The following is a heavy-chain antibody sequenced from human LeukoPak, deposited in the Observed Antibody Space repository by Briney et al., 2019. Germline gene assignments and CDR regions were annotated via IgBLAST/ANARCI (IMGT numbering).Heavy chain of an antibody. D-gene: IGHD6-13*01. CDR3: ARGHPIAAGFDP. J-gene: IGHJ5*02. V-gene: IGHV3-NL1*01. CDR1: GSTFSSYG. Sequence: GGSLRLSCAASGSTFSSYGMHWVRQAPGKGLDWVSVLYSGGSTYYADSVKGRFTISRDSSKNTLYLQMNSLRDEDTAVYYCARGHPIAAGFDPWGQGTLVTVSS. CDR2: LYSGGST.